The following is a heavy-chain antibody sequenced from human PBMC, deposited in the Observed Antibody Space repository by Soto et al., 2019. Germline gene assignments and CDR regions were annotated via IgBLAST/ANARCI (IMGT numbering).Heavy chain of an antibody. CDR3: VKVTYSGPLDY. V-gene: IGHV3-30*18. Sequence: QVPLVESGGGVVQPGRSLRLSCAASGFTFSSYGMHWVRQAPGKGLEWVAVISYDGSNKYYADSVKGRFTISRDNSENTLYLQMNSLRAEDTAVYYCVKVTYSGPLDYWGKGTLVTVS. J-gene: IGHJ4*02. D-gene: IGHD2-15*01. CDR2: ISYDGSNK. CDR1: GFTFSSYG.